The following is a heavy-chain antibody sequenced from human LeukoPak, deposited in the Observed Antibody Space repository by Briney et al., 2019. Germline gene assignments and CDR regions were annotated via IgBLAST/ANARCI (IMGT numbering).Heavy chain of an antibody. CDR2: INTNTGNP. CDR1: GYTFTSYA. Sequence: ASVKVSCKASGYTFTSYAMNWVRQAPGQGLEWMGWINTNTGNPTYAQGFTGRFVFSLDTSVSTAYLQISSLKAEDTAVYYCARGRYQQWLVLGDTTEPGAFDIWGQGTMVTVSS. CDR3: ARGRYQQWLVLGDTTEPGAFDI. J-gene: IGHJ3*02. D-gene: IGHD6-19*01. V-gene: IGHV7-4-1*02.